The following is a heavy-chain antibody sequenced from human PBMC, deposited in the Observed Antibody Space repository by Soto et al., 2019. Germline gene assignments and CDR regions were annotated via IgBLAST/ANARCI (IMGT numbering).Heavy chain of an antibody. D-gene: IGHD3-22*01. V-gene: IGHV1-2*02. CDR2: INPNSGDT. Sequence: QVQLVQSGAEVKKPGASVKVSCKASGYTFTGYYMHWVRQAPGQGLEWMGWINPNSGDTNYAQRFQDRVTMTRDTSISTAYMELSRLRSDDTAVYYCARDFQWLLRYYYYFGMDVWGQGTTVTVSS. CDR3: ARDFQWLLRYYYYFGMDV. J-gene: IGHJ6*02. CDR1: GYTFTGYY.